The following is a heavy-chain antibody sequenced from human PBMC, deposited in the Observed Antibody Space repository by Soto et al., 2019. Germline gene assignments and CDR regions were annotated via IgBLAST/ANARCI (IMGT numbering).Heavy chain of an antibody. CDR2: ISSGGST. Sequence: EVQLVESGGGLVQPGGSLRLSCAASGFTVSSNYMSWVRQAPGKGLEWVSVISSGGSTYYADSVTGRFTISRHNAKNTLYLAMTGLRAADTAVHSCTSGWRVDAFDIWGQGTMVTVSS. V-gene: IGHV3-53*04. J-gene: IGHJ3*02. D-gene: IGHD2-15*01. CDR3: TSGWRVDAFDI. CDR1: GFTVSSNY.